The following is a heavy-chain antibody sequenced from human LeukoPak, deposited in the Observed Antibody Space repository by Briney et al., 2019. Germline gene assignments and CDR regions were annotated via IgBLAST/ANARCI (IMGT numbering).Heavy chain of an antibody. J-gene: IGHJ6*02. V-gene: IGHV1-18*04. CDR1: GYTFTDYY. D-gene: IGHD2-2*02. CDR2: ISAYNGNT. Sequence: ASVTVSCKASGYTFTDYYMHWVRQAPGQGFEWMGWISAYNGNTNYAQKLQGRVTMTTDTSTRTAYMELRSLRSDDTAVYYCARDWAPAAIPGYYYYGMDVWGQGTTVTVSS. CDR3: ARDWAPAAIPGYYYYGMDV.